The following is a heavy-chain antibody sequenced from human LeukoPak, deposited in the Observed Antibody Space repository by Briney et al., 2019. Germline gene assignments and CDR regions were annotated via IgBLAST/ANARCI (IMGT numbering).Heavy chain of an antibody. Sequence: GGSLRLSCAASGFTFDDYAMHWVRQAPGKGLEWVSGISWNSGSIGYADSVKGRFTTSRDNAKNSLYLEMNSLRAEDAAVYYCVRDSGWYRFFYWGQGTLVTVSS. V-gene: IGHV3-9*01. CDR1: GFTFDDYA. CDR3: VRDSGWYRFFY. D-gene: IGHD6-19*01. J-gene: IGHJ4*02. CDR2: ISWNSGSI.